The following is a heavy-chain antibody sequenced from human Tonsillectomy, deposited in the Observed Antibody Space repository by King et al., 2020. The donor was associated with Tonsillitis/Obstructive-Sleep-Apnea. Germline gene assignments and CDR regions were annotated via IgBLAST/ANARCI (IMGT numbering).Heavy chain of an antibody. CDR1: GFTVSRNY. CDR2: IDSGGST. J-gene: IGHJ4*02. CDR3: ARAVVTATPLYFDY. D-gene: IGHD2-21*02. Sequence: VQLVESGGGLIQPGGSLRLSCAASGFTVSRNYMSWVRQAPGKGLEWVSVIDSGGSTYYADSVKGRFTISRDNSKNTLYLQMNSLRAKDTAVYYCARAVVTATPLYFDYWGQGTLVTVSS. V-gene: IGHV3-53*01.